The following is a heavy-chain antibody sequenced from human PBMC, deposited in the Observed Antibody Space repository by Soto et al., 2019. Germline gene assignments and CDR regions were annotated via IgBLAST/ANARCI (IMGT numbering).Heavy chain of an antibody. V-gene: IGHV3-7*01. CDR1: GFTFSSYW. D-gene: IGHD3-10*01. Sequence: EVQLVESGGGLVQPGGSLRLSCAASGFTFSSYWMSWVRQAPGKGLEWVANIKQDGSEKYYVDSVKGRFTISRDNAKNSLYLQMNSLRAEDTAVYYCAGPGGDPGADAFDIWGQGTMVTVSS. CDR2: IKQDGSEK. CDR3: AGPGGDPGADAFDI. J-gene: IGHJ3*02.